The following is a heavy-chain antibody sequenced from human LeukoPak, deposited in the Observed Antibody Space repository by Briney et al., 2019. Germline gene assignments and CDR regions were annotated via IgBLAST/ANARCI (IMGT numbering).Heavy chain of an antibody. D-gene: IGHD3-10*01. CDR1: GFTFSSYA. V-gene: IGHV3-30*04. Sequence: PGRSLRLSCAASGFTFSSYAMHWVRQAPGKGLEWVAVISYDGSNKYYADSVKGRFTISRDNSKNTLYLQMNSLRAEDTAVYYCAKAATMVRGVMGFDYWGQGTLVTVSS. J-gene: IGHJ4*02. CDR3: AKAATMVRGVMGFDY. CDR2: ISYDGSNK.